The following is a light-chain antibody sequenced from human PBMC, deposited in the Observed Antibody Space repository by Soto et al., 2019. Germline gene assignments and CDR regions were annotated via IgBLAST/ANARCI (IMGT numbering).Light chain of an antibody. CDR2: DDR. Sequence: SYELTQPPSVSVAPGQTARITCGGDNIGTKSVHWYQQRPGQAPVLVVYDDRARPSEIPERFSGSNSGNTATLSISRVEAGDEADYYCGAWDSSLHAGVFGGGTKLTVL. V-gene: IGLV3-21*02. J-gene: IGLJ2*01. CDR3: GAWDSSLHAGV. CDR1: NIGTKS.